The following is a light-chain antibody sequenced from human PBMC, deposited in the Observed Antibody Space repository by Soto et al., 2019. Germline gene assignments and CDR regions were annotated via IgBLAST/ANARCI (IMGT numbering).Light chain of an antibody. V-gene: IGLV2-11*01. J-gene: IGLJ3*02. CDR3: CSYAGTSTPWV. Sequence: QSVLTQPRSVSGSPGQSVTISCTGATNYVGDSEYVSWYQQHPGKVPKLLIFGVTKRPSGIPDRFSASKSANTASLTISGLQADDEADYYCCSYAGTSTPWVFGGGTKVTVL. CDR2: GVT. CDR1: TNYVGDSEY.